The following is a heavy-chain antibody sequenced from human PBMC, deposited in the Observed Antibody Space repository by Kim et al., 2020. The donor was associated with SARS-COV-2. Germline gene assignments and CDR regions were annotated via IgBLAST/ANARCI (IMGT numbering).Heavy chain of an antibody. V-gene: IGHV3-30*04. CDR1: GFTFSNYP. D-gene: IGHD6-13*01. CDR3: ARETAASDGSCVDF. CDR2: ISYDGTYE. J-gene: IGHJ4*02. Sequence: GGSLRLSCAASGFTFSNYPMHWVRQAPGKGLEAMAIISYDGTYEYYADSVKGRFTISRDNSKNTLSLQMNSLRVEDTAIYFCARETAASDGSCVDFWGQGTLVTVSS.